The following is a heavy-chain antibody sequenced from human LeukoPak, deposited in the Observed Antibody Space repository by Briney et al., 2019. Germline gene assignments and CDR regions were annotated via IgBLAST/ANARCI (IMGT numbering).Heavy chain of an antibody. CDR3: ARDGGSYVGDYFDY. D-gene: IGHD1-26*01. CDR2: IYSDNT. V-gene: IGHV3-53*01. J-gene: IGHJ4*02. CDR1: GFTVSSNS. Sequence: GGSLRLSCTVSGFTVSSNSMSWVRQAPGKGLEWVSFIYSDNTHYSDSVKGRFTISRDNAKNSLYLQMNSLRAEDTAVYYCARDGGSYVGDYFDYWGQGTLVTVSS.